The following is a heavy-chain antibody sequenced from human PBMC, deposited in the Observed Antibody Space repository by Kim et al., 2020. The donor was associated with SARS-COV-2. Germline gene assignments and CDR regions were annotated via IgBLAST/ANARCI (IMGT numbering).Heavy chain of an antibody. V-gene: IGHV3-74*01. CDR2: T. D-gene: IGHD2-21*01. Sequence: TNYADSVKGRCTISRDNAKNTLYLQMNSLRGDDSAVYYCVRDGAGSIPYDLWGQGTLVAVSS. CDR3: VRDGAGSIPYDL. J-gene: IGHJ4*02.